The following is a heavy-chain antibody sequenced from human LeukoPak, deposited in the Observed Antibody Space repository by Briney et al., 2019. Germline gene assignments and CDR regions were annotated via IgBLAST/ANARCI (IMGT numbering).Heavy chain of an antibody. Sequence: PSETLSLTCTVSGGSISSSISYWGWVRQPPGKGLEWIGSIYYSGSTNYNPSLKSRVTISVDTSKNQFSLKLSSVTAADTAVYYCARHDSRWGAFDIWGQGTMVTVSS. D-gene: IGHD3-16*01. CDR3: ARHDSRWGAFDI. CDR2: IYYSGST. CDR1: GGSISSSISY. V-gene: IGHV4-39*01. J-gene: IGHJ3*02.